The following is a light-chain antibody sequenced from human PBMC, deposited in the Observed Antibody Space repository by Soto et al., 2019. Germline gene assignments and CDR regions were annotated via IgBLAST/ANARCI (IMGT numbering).Light chain of an antibody. J-gene: IGKJ1*01. CDR3: MQALQTPRTWT. CDR2: LGS. CDR1: QSLLHSNGYNY. V-gene: IGKV2-28*01. Sequence: DIVMTQSPLSLPVTPGEPASISCRSSQSLLHSNGYNYLDWYLQKPGQSPQLLIYLGSNRASGVPDRFSGSGSCTDFTLKISRVEAADVGVYYCMQALQTPRTWTFGQGTKVEIK.